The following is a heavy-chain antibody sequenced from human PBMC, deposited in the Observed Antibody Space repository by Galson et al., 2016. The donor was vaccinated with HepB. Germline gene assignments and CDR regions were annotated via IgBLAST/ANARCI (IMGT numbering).Heavy chain of an antibody. V-gene: IGHV3-9*01. Sequence: SLRLSCAASGFTFDDYGMHWVRQVPGKGPEWVSGISWNSGSMTYADSVKGRFTISRDNAKKSMYLQMTRLRAEDTALYYCAKDKGPGITESTFDLWGQGTMVTVSS. D-gene: IGHD3-10*01. CDR2: ISWNSGSM. CDR3: AKDKGPGITESTFDL. CDR1: GFTFDDYG. J-gene: IGHJ3*01.